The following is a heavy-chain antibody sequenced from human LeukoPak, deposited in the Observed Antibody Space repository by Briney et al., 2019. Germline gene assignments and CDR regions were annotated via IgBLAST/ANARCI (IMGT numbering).Heavy chain of an antibody. CDR1: GFTFSNYA. J-gene: IGHJ4*02. Sequence: GGSLRLSCAASGFTFSNYAMSWVRQAPGKGLEWVSIITGSGDSTYYADSVKGRFTISRDNSKNTLYLQMNSLRAEDTAVYYCAKEERAMVRGVPLDYWGQGTLVTVSS. D-gene: IGHD3-10*01. V-gene: IGHV3-23*01. CDR2: ITGSGDST. CDR3: AKEERAMVRGVPLDY.